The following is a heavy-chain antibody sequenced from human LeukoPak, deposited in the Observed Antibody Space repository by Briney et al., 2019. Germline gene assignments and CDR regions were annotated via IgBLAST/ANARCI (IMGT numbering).Heavy chain of an antibody. J-gene: IGHJ4*02. D-gene: IGHD3-10*01. Sequence: PGGSLRLSCAASGFTFSSYAMSWVRQAPGKGLEWVSAISGSGGSTYYADSVKGRFTISRDNSKNTLYLQMNSLRAEDTAVYYCAKDLGVLLWFGELLEPSSFNYWGQGTLVTVSS. CDR2: ISGSGGST. V-gene: IGHV3-23*01. CDR3: AKDLGVLLWFGELLEPSSFNY. CDR1: GFTFSSYA.